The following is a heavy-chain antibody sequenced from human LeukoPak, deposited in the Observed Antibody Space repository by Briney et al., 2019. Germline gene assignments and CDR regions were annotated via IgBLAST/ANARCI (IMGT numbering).Heavy chain of an antibody. V-gene: IGHV3-NL1*01. CDR1: GFTFSSYV. D-gene: IGHD4-11*01. Sequence: GGSLRLSCAASGFTFSSYVMHWVRQAPGKGLEWVSLIYSGGSTYYADSVKGRFTISRDNSKNTLYLQMNSLRAEDTAVYYCAKEMTTIKVLYYFDYWGQGTLVTVSS. J-gene: IGHJ4*02. CDR3: AKEMTTIKVLYYFDY. CDR2: IYSGGST.